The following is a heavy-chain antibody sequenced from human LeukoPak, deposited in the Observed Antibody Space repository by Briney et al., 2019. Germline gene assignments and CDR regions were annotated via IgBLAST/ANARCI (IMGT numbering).Heavy chain of an antibody. J-gene: IGHJ4*02. CDR1: GFTFGDYA. D-gene: IGHD1-26*01. Sequence: GGSLRLSCTASGFTFGDYAMSWARQAPGKGLEWVGFIRSKTHGGTTEYAASVKGRFIISRDDSRSIAYLQMNSLKTEDTAVYYCAKTPPYHGGSSHFDYWGQGTLVTVSS. CDR2: IRSKTHGGTT. V-gene: IGHV3-49*04. CDR3: AKTPPYHGGSSHFDY.